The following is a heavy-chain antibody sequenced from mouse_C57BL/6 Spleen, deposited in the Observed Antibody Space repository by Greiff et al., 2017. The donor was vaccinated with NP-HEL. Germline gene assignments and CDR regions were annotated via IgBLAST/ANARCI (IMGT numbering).Heavy chain of an antibody. CDR3: AREAY. V-gene: IGHV1-42*01. J-gene: IGHJ2*01. CDR2: INPSTGGT. CDR1: GYSFTGYY. Sequence: VQLKQSGPELVKPGASVKISCKASGYSFTGYYMNWVKQSPEKSLEWIGEINPSTGGTTYNQKFKAKATLTVDKSSSTAYMQLKSLTSEDSAVYYCAREAYWGQGTTLTVSS.